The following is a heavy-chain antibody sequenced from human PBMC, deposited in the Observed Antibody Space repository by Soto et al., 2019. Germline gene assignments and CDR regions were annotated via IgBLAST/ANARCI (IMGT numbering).Heavy chain of an antibody. CDR2: ISSSGGTT. J-gene: IGHJ4*02. D-gene: IGHD6-19*01. V-gene: IGHV3-23*01. Sequence: PGGSLRLSCATSGFNFNNYAMSWVRQAPGESLEWVSFISSSGGTTYYADSVKGRFTISRDNSRNTVFLQMNNLGDEDKAIYYGATFMTVTGPRWPRSSDYSCQGTLVTLSS. CDR3: ATFMTVTGPRWPRSSDY. CDR1: GFNFNNYA.